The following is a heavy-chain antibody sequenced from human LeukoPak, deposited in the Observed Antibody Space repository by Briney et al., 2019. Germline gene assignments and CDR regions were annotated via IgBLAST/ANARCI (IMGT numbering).Heavy chain of an antibody. CDR3: ARDRPVDTALIMDV. CDR1: GFTFSSYS. D-gene: IGHD5-18*01. Sequence: PGGSLRLSCAASGFTFSSYSMNWVRQAPGKGLEWVSSISSSSSYIYYADSVKGRFTISRDNAKNSLYLQMNSLRAEDTAVYYCARDRPVDTALIMDVWGKGTTVTVSS. V-gene: IGHV3-21*01. CDR2: ISSSSSYI. J-gene: IGHJ6*04.